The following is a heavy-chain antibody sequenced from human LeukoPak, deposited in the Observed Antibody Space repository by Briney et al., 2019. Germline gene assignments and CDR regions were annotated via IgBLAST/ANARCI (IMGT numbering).Heavy chain of an antibody. CDR1: GGTFSSYA. V-gene: IGHV1-69*13. CDR2: IIPIFGTA. D-gene: IGHD3-16*01. Sequence: GASVKVSCKASGGTFSSYAISWVRQAPGRGPEWMGGIIPIFGTANHAQKFQGRVTITADESTSTAYMELSSLRSEDTAVYYCARGDDYVWGSSVDYWGQGTLVAVSS. CDR3: ARGDDYVWGSSVDY. J-gene: IGHJ4*02.